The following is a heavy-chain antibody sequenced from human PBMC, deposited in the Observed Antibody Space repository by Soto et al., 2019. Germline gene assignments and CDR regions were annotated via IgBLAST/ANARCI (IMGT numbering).Heavy chain of an antibody. CDR3: ARDRGGQLWLKDY. Sequence: EVPLVESGGGLVQPGGSLRLSCAASGFTVSSNYMSWVRQAPGKGLEWVSVIYSGGSTYYADSVKGRFTISRDNSKNTLYLQMNSLRAEDTAVYYCARDRGGQLWLKDYWGQGTLVTVSS. CDR2: IYSGGST. D-gene: IGHD5-18*01. V-gene: IGHV3-66*01. CDR1: GFTVSSNY. J-gene: IGHJ4*02.